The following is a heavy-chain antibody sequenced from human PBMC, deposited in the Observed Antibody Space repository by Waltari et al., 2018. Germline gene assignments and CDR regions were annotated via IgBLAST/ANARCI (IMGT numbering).Heavy chain of an antibody. CDR1: GGSIGRYY. Sequence: QVQLQESGPGLVKPSETLSLTCTVSGGSIGRYYWSWIRQPPGKGLEWIGYIYYTGKPYFSPSLKSRVTMSVDTSKNQVSLRLISVTAADTAVYFCARRPAGATFDYWGPGALVTVSS. J-gene: IGHJ4*02. CDR3: ARRPAGATFDY. V-gene: IGHV4-59*01. D-gene: IGHD1-26*01. CDR2: IYYTGKP.